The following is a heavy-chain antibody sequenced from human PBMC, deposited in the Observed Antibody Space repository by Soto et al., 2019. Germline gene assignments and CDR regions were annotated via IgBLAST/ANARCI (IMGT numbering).Heavy chain of an antibody. Sequence: SETLSLTCTVDSISTYYWNWIRQPPGKGLEWIGYIYYMGRTNYNSSLRSRVTMSIDTSKNQFSLKLSSVTTADTAIYYCARDPVGVTHFDYWGQGAPVTVSS. CDR3: ARDPVGVTHFDY. CDR2: IYYMGRT. J-gene: IGHJ4*02. CDR1: DSISTYY. D-gene: IGHD1-26*01. V-gene: IGHV4-59*01.